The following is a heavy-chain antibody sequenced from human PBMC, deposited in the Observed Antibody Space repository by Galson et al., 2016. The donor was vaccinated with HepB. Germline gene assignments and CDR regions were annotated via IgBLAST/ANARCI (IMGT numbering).Heavy chain of an antibody. Sequence: SETLSLTCSVSGGSISSGDYSWGWIRQPPGKGLEWIGYIYYSGSTYYNPSLKSRVTISVDTSKNQFSLKLNSVTAADTAVYYCARQYRGGPSDYWGQGTLVIVSS. CDR3: ARQYRGGPSDY. V-gene: IGHV4-39*01. J-gene: IGHJ4*02. D-gene: IGHD6-25*01. CDR1: GGSISSGDYS. CDR2: IYYSGST.